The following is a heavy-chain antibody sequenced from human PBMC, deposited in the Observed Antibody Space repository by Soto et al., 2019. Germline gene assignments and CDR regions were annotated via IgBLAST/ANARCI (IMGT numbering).Heavy chain of an antibody. J-gene: IGHJ6*02. CDR3: ARGLYISSWDYFIYDGMDV. Sequence: ASVKVSCKTSGYTFTSYGISWVRQAPGQGLEWMGWISAYNGNTNYAQQLQGRVTMTTDTSTSTAYMELRSLRSDDTAVYYCARGLYISSWDYFIYDGMDVWGQGTTGTVSS. D-gene: IGHD6-13*01. CDR2: ISAYNGNT. CDR1: GYTFTSYG. V-gene: IGHV1-18*01.